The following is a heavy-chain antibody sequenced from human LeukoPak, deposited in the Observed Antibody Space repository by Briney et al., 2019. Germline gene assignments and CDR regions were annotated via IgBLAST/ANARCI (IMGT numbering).Heavy chain of an antibody. CDR2: ISWNSGYI. CDR3: AQGTHFYDSSGYLTSFDP. J-gene: IGHJ5*02. CDR1: GFTFDDYA. D-gene: IGHD3-22*01. Sequence: PGRSLRLSCAASGFTFDDYAVHWVRQAPGKGLEWVSGISWNSGYIGYADSVKGRFTISRDNAKNSLYLQMNSLRAEDTALYYCAQGTHFYDSSGYLTSFDPWGQGTLVTVSS. V-gene: IGHV3-9*01.